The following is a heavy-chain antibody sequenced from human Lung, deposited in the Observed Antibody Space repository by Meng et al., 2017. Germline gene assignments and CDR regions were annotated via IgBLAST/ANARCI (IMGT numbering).Heavy chain of an antibody. CDR1: GFPLSSYW. Sequence: ASGGGLVKPVGYLIPSCAGSGFPLSSYWSQWGRQAPGTGVGCVSRSMSDDSRKTYADSMKGQFTIYRENAMNTLYLQMNNLRAEDTAFYYGTNDRSNHWGQGALVTVSS. J-gene: IGHJ5*02. CDR3: TNDRSNH. CDR2: SMSDDSRK. D-gene: IGHD1/OR15-1a*01. V-gene: IGHV3/OR16-13*01.